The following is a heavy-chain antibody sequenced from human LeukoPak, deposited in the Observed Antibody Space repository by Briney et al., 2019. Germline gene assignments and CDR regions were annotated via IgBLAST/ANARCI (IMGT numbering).Heavy chain of an antibody. CDR1: GFTFSKYA. J-gene: IGHJ3*02. V-gene: IGHV3-23*01. CDR2: ISGSCGNT. Sequence: QPGGSLRLSCAASGFTFSKYATSWVRQAQGKGREWVSTISGSCGNTYYADSVKGRFTISRDNSKNTLYLQMNSLRAEDTAVYYCAKWSTYDAFDIWGQGTMVTVSS. CDR3: AKWSTYDAFDI.